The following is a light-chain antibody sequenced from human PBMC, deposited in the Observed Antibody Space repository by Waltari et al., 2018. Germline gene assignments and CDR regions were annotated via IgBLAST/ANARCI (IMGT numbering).Light chain of an antibody. Sequence: EIVMTQSPATLSVSPGERATLPCRASQSVGSHLAWYQQKPGQAPRLLIYGASTRATVIPARFSGGGSGTEFTLTISSLQSEDFAVYYCQQYNDWPRTFGQGTKVEIK. CDR2: GAS. V-gene: IGKV3-15*01. CDR1: QSVGSH. CDR3: QQYNDWPRT. J-gene: IGKJ1*01.